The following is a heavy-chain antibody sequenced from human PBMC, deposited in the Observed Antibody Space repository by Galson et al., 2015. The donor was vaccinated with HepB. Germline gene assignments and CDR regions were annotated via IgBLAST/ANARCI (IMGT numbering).Heavy chain of an antibody. D-gene: IGHD6-19*01. CDR3: ASPGYSSGWYGS. CDR2: ISGSGVST. J-gene: IGHJ5*02. V-gene: IGHV3-23*01. CDR1: GFIFSSYA. Sequence: SLRLSCAGSGFIFSSYAMSWVRQAPGKGLEWVSGISGSGVSTYYADSVKGRFTISRDNSQNTLYLQMNSLRAEDTAVYFCASPGYSSGWYGSWGQGTLVTVSS.